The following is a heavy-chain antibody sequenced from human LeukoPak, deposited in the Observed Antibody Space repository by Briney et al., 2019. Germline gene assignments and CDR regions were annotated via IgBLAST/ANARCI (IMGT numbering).Heavy chain of an antibody. Sequence: GGSLRLSCAASGFTFSSYSMNWVRQAPGKGLEWVSYISSRSSTIYYADSVKGRFTISRDNAKNSLYLQMNSLRAEDTAVYYCARVGRADGSTIFWDYYYYGMDVWGQGTTVTVSS. J-gene: IGHJ6*02. D-gene: IGHD2-2*01. CDR2: ISSRSSTI. CDR1: GFTFSSYS. V-gene: IGHV3-48*01. CDR3: ARVGRADGSTIFWDYYYYGMDV.